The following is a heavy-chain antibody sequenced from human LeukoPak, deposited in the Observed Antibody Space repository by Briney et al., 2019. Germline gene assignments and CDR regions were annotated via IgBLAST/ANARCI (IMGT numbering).Heavy chain of an antibody. CDR1: GYSMSSGYY. CDR2: IYHSWST. D-gene: IGHD6-13*01. V-gene: IGHV4-38-2*02. CDR3: AREYESGYSSSWYLPQHYFDY. J-gene: IGHJ4*02. Sequence: SETLSLTCAVSGYSMSSGYYWGWIRQPPGKGLGWIGSIYHSWSTYYNPSLKSRVTISVDTSKNQFSLKLSSVTAADTAVYYCAREYESGYSSSWYLPQHYFDYWGQGTLVTVSS.